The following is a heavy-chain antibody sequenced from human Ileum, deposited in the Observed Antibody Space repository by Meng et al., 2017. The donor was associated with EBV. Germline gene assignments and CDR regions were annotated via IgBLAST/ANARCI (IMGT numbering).Heavy chain of an antibody. CDR3: ARGTGTTFA. J-gene: IGHJ5*02. V-gene: IGHV4-61*01. D-gene: IGHD1-1*01. CDR2: IYYTGST. Sequence: QLQGSGPGLVKPSETLSLTCTVSGGSVTSGSYYWGWIRQPPGEGLEWIGYIYYTGSTNYTPSLKSRVTISVDTSKNQFSLNLTSVTAADTAVYYCARGTGTTFAWGQGTLVTVSS. CDR1: GGSVTSGSYY.